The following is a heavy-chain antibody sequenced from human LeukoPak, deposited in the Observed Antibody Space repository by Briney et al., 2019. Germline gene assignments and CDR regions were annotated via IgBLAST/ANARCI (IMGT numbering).Heavy chain of an antibody. V-gene: IGHV4-31*03. CDR1: SGSNNRGGFY. CDR2: IFSNGGT. J-gene: IGHJ4*02. D-gene: IGHD3-10*01. CDR3: ARAERDYFGPGPFDL. Sequence: SETLSLTCTVSSGSNNRGGFYLSWVRQPPGKGLEWLGYIFSNGGTYYNPSLESRLSISGDSSKTQFSLRLTSVTAADTAVYYCARAERDYFGPGPFDLWGQGTLVTVSS.